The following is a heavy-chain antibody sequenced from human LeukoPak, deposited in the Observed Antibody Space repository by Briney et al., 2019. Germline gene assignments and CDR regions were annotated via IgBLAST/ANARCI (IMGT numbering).Heavy chain of an antibody. J-gene: IGHJ6*03. CDR1: EFTVSSSY. CDR2: IYSGGSI. V-gene: IGHV3-53*01. CDR3: ARGGYKSSSASYYMDV. D-gene: IGHD6-6*01. Sequence: GGSLRLSCAASEFTVSSSYMTWIRQAPGKGLEWVSLIYSGGSIYYADSVKGRFTISRDNSKSTLYLEMNSLRAEDTAVYYCARGGYKSSSASYYMDVWGKGTTVTVSS.